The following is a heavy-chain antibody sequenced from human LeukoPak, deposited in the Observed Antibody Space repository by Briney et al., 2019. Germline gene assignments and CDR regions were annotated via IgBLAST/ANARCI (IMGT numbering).Heavy chain of an antibody. CDR1: GGSISSYY. Sequence: SETLNLTCPVCGGSISSYYWRWIRQPPERGLEWTGYIYYSGGTNYNPSLKSRVTIAVDTTKNKFSLKLSSVTSADAAVYYCARGEYDFWSGPMGVNAFDIWGQGTMVTVSS. J-gene: IGHJ3*02. CDR2: IYYSGGT. CDR3: ARGEYDFWSGPMGVNAFDI. D-gene: IGHD3-3*01. V-gene: IGHV4-59*13.